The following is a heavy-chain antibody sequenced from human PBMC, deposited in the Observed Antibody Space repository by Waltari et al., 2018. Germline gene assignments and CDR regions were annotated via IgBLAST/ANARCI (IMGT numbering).Heavy chain of an antibody. D-gene: IGHD6-19*01. CDR3: AIKTYSSGWYVVDY. J-gene: IGHJ4*02. Sequence: EVQLVESGGGLVKPGGSLRLSCAASGFTFSSYSMNWVRQAPGKGLEWVSSISSSSSYISYADSVKGRFTISRDNAKNSLYLQMNSLRAEDTAVYYCAIKTYSSGWYVVDYWGQGTLVTVSS. V-gene: IGHV3-21*01. CDR1: GFTFSSYS. CDR2: ISSSSSYI.